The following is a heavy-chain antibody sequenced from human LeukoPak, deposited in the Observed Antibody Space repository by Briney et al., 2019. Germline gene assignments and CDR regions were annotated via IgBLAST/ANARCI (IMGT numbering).Heavy chain of an antibody. Sequence: ASVKVSCKASGGTFSSYTISWVRQAPGQGLEWMGRIIPILGIANYAQKFQGRVTITTDESTSTAYMELSSLRSEDTAVYYCARDLRDFWSGCGYWGQGTLVTVSS. CDR3: ARDLRDFWSGCGY. D-gene: IGHD3-3*01. V-gene: IGHV1-69*16. CDR2: IIPILGIA. CDR1: GGTFSSYT. J-gene: IGHJ4*02.